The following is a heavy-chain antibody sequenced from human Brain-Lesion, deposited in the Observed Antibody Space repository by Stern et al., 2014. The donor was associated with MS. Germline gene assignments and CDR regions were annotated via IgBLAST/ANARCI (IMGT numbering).Heavy chain of an antibody. V-gene: IGHV3-74*02. Sequence: EVQLVESGGGLVQPGGSLRLSCEASGFTFSNYWMHWVRQAPGKGLVWVSRVNTDGRRTSHADSVKGRLTIARENAKHTLYLELDSLRVEDTAIYYCARGERWFDSWGQGTLVTVSS. CDR2: VNTDGRRT. CDR3: ARGERWFDS. D-gene: IGHD3-10*01. J-gene: IGHJ5*01. CDR1: GFTFSNYW.